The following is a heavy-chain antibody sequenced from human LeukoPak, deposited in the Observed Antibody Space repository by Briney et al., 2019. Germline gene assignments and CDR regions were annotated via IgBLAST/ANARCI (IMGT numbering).Heavy chain of an antibody. J-gene: IGHJ4*02. D-gene: IGHD3-3*01. CDR1: GGTFSSYT. Sequence: SVKVSCKASGGTFSSYTISWVRQAPAQGLEWMGRIIPILGIANYAQKFQGRVTITADKSTSTAYMELSSLRSEDTAVYYCARDGASANLGYCGQGTLVTVSS. V-gene: IGHV1-69*04. CDR3: ARDGASANLGY. CDR2: IIPILGIA.